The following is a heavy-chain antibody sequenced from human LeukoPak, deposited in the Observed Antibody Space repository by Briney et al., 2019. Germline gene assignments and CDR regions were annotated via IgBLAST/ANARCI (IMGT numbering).Heavy chain of an antibody. CDR3: ARHSPSIWLGELFDPRA. V-gene: IGHV4-39*01. D-gene: IGHD3-10*01. CDR1: GGSFSSSSYY. J-gene: IGHJ4*02. CDR2: IYYSGST. Sequence: PSETLSLTCTVSGGSFSSSSYYWGWIRQPPGKGLEWLVSIYYSGSTYYNPSLKSRVTISVSTTKNQFTLNPSSVTAAAPAVYYRARHSPSIWLGELFDPRAWGQGTLVTVSS.